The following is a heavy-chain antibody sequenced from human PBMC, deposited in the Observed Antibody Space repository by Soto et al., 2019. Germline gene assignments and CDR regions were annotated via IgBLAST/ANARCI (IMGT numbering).Heavy chain of an antibody. J-gene: IGHJ4*02. Sequence: SETLSLTCTVSGGSISSSSYYWGWIRQPPGKGLEWIGSIYYSGSTYYNPSLKSRVTISVDTSKNQFSLKLSSVTAADTAVYYFARRRFYDFWSGYYLWTEYFDYWGQGTLVTVSS. V-gene: IGHV4-39*01. CDR1: GGSISSSSYY. CDR3: ARRRFYDFWSGYYLWTEYFDY. CDR2: IYYSGST. D-gene: IGHD3-3*01.